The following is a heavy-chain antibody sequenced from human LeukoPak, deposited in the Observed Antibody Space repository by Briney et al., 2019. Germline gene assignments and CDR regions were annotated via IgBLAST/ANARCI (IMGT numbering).Heavy chain of an antibody. V-gene: IGHV3-66*01. D-gene: IGHD2-15*01. CDR2: IYSDERT. J-gene: IGHJ4*02. CDR3: ARDLSGPSVY. Sequence: GGSLRLSCAASGFTVSSIYMSWVRQAPGKGLEWVSIIYSDERTHYADSVKGRFTISRDNAKNSLYLQMNSLRAEDTAIYYCARDLSGPSVYWGQGTLVTVSS. CDR1: GFTVSSIY.